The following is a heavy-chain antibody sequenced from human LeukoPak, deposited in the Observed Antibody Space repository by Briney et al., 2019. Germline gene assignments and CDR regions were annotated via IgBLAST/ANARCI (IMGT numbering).Heavy chain of an antibody. D-gene: IGHD4-17*01. CDR2: IYYSGST. CDR3: ARRTLYGDYFDY. J-gene: IGHJ4*02. V-gene: IGHV4-59*08. Sequence: SETLSLTCTVSGGSISSYYWSWIRQPPGKGLEWIGYIYYSGSTNYNPSLKSRVTISVDTSKNQFSLKLSSVTAADTAVYYCARRTLYGDYFDYWGQGTLVTVSS. CDR1: GGSISSYY.